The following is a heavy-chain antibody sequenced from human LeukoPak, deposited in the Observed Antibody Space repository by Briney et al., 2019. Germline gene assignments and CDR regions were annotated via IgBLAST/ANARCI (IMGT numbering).Heavy chain of an antibody. D-gene: IGHD3-10*01. V-gene: IGHV2-5*02. Sequence: SGPTLVKPTQTLTLTCTFSGFSLSTTGVGVGWIRQPPGKALEWLALTYWDDDKRYSPSLKSRLTITNDTSKNQVVLRMTNMDPVDTATYYCVQRQKTGSGGYYFDYWGQGTLVTVSA. J-gene: IGHJ4*02. CDR3: VQRQKTGSGGYYFDY. CDR2: TYWDDDK. CDR1: GFSLSTTGVG.